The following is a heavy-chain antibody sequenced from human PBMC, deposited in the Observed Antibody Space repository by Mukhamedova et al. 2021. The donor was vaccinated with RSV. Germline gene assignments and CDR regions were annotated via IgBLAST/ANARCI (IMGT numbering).Heavy chain of an antibody. J-gene: IGHJ6*02. V-gene: IGHV4-59*01. D-gene: IGHD1-26*01. Sequence: GWIGYVYDSVITNYNPSLKSRVTISMDTSKKQFFLSLRSVTAADTAVYYCARDRSPGRSVYQYYGMDVWGQGTTVTVSS. CDR2: VYDSVIT. CDR3: ARDRSPGRSVYQYYGMDV.